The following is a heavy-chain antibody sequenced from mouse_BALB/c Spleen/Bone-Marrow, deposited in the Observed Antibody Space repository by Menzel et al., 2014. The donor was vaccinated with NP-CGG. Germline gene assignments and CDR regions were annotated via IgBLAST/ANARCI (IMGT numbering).Heavy chain of an antibody. J-gene: IGHJ2*01. CDR1: GDSITSSY. CDR2: ISYSGNA. V-gene: IGHV3-8*02. D-gene: IGHD1-1*01. CDR3: ARDNRYHFDY. Sequence: EVQLQQSGPSLVKPSQTLYISCPVTGDSITSSYWNWIRKFPGNKLEYMGYISYSGNAYYNPYLKSRMSLTRDTSKNHYYLQFNSLTTEDTATYFCARDNRYHFDYWGQGTTLTVSS.